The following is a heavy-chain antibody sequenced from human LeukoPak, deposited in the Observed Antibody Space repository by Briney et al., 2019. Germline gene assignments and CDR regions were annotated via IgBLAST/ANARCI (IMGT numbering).Heavy chain of an antibody. CDR2: IIPILGIA. D-gene: IGHD1-26*01. CDR1: GGTFSSYA. CDR3: ARVEGSYYNWFDP. Sequence: GASVKVSCKASGGTFSSYAISWVRQAPGQGLEWMGRIIPILGIANYAQKFRGRVTITADKSTSTAYMELSSLRSEDTAVYYCARVEGSYYNWFDPWGQGTLVTVSS. J-gene: IGHJ5*02. V-gene: IGHV1-69*04.